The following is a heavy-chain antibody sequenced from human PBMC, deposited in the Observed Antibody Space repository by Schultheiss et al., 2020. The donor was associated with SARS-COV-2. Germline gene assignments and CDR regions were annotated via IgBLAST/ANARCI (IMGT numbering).Heavy chain of an antibody. CDR1: GGSFSGYY. CDR2: IYYSGST. D-gene: IGHD3-9*01. CDR3: ATENWDYDILTGQYAVGAFDI. Sequence: GSLRLSCAVYGGSFSGYYWSWIRQPPGKGLEWIGYIYYSGSTYYNPSLKSRVTISVDTSNNQFSLKLSSVTAADTAVYYCATENWDYDILTGQYAVGAFDIWGQGTMVTVSS. J-gene: IGHJ3*02. V-gene: IGHV4-34*01.